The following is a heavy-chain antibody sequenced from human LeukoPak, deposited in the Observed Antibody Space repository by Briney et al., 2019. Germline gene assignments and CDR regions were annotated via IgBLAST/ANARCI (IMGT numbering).Heavy chain of an antibody. Sequence: PGGSLRLSCAASGFTVSSNYMSWVRQAPGKGLEWFSVIYSGGGTYYADSVEGRFTISRDNSKNTLYLQMNSLRAEDTAVYYCARVLYGSGSEELDYRGQGTLVTVSS. CDR2: IYSGGGT. CDR1: GFTVSSNY. CDR3: ARVLYGSGSEELDY. V-gene: IGHV3-53*01. J-gene: IGHJ4*02. D-gene: IGHD3-10*01.